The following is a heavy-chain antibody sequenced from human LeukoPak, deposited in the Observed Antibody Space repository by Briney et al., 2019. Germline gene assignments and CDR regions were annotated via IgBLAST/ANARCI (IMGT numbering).Heavy chain of an antibody. J-gene: IGHJ4*02. CDR3: ARDKDSGGSFDY. CDR2: ISSRSSYI. Sequence: GGSLRLSCAASGLTFSSYSMNWVRQAPGKGLEWVSSISSRSSYIDYADSLKGRFTISRDNSKNTLYLQMNSLRAEDTAVYYCARDKDSGGSFDYWGQGTLVTVSS. V-gene: IGHV3-21*04. CDR1: GLTFSSYS. D-gene: IGHD2-15*01.